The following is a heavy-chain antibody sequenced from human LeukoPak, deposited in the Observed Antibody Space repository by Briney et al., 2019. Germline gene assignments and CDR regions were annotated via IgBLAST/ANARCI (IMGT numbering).Heavy chain of an antibody. Sequence: GGSLRLSCAASGFTFSSYAMSWVRQAPGKGLEWVSAISGSGGSTYYADPVKGRFTISRDNSKNTLYLQMNSLRAEDTAVYYCAKDIVAGWELRGFDYWGQGTLVTVSS. D-gene: IGHD1-26*01. CDR3: AKDIVAGWELRGFDY. CDR2: ISGSGGST. V-gene: IGHV3-23*01. J-gene: IGHJ4*02. CDR1: GFTFSSYA.